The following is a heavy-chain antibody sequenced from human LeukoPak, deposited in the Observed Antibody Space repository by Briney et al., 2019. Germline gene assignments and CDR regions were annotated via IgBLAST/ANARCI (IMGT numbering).Heavy chain of an antibody. Sequence: ASVKVSCKASGYTFTGYYMHWVRQAPGQGLEWMGWINPNSGGTNYAQKFQGRVTMTRDTSISTAYMELSRLRSDDTALYYCALLSSSCARVFDYWGQGTLVTVSS. CDR3: ALLSSSCARVFDY. CDR2: INPNSGGT. CDR1: GYTFTGYY. J-gene: IGHJ4*02. V-gene: IGHV1-2*02. D-gene: IGHD6-13*01.